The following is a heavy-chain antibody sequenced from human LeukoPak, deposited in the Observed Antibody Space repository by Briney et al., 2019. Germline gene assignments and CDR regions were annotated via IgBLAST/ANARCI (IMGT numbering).Heavy chain of an antibody. D-gene: IGHD3-22*01. V-gene: IGHV1-69*01. J-gene: IGHJ3*01. CDR3: ARDPGLVEYYDGSGLV. Sequence: VASVKVSCKASGGTFSSYAISWVRQAPGQGLEWMGGIIPIFGTANYAQKFQGRVTITADESTSTAYMELSSLRSEDTAVYYCARDPGLVEYYDGSGLVWGQGTMVTVSS. CDR2: IIPIFGTA. CDR1: GGTFSSYA.